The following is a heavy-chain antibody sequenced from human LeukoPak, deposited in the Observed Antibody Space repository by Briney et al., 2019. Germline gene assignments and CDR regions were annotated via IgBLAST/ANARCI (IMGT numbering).Heavy chain of an antibody. J-gene: IGHJ4*02. CDR1: GGSISSYY. V-gene: IGHV4-4*07. Sequence: SETLSLTCTVSGGSISSYYWSWIRQPAGKGLEWIGRINPSGNTIYNSSLKSRVTMSEDTSKNQFSLNLSSVTAADTALYYCATAGYCGADCYYFDYWGQGTLVTVSS. D-gene: IGHD2-21*01. CDR3: ATAGYCGADCYYFDY. CDR2: INPSGNT.